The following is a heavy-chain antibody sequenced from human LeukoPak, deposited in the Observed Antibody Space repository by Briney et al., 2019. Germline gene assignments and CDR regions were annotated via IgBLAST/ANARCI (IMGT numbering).Heavy chain of an antibody. D-gene: IGHD3-3*01. CDR3: ARTYYDFWSGHYYYYYMDV. CDR2: MNPNSGNT. V-gene: IGHV1-8*03. Sequence: GASVKVSCKASGYTFTSYDINWVRQATGQGLEWMGWMNPNSGNTGYAQKFKGGVTITRNTSISTAYMELSSLRSEDTAVYYCARTYYDFWSGHYYYYYMDVWGKGTTVTVSS. CDR1: GYTFTSYD. J-gene: IGHJ6*03.